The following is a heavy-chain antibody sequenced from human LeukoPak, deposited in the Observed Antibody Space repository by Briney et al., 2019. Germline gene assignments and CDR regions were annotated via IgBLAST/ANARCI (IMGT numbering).Heavy chain of an antibody. D-gene: IGHD5-24*01. J-gene: IGHJ3*02. V-gene: IGHV4-59*01. CDR3: ARDRGDGYNWDAFDI. CDR1: GGSISSYY. Sequence: SETLSLTCTVSGGSISSYYWSWIRQPPGEGLEWIGYIYYSGSTNYNPSLKSRVTISVDTSMNQFSLKLSSVTAADTAVYYCARDRGDGYNWDAFDIWGQGTMVTVSS. CDR2: IYYSGST.